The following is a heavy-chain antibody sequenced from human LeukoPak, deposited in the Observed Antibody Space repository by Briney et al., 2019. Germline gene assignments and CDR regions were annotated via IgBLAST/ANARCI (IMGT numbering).Heavy chain of an antibody. V-gene: IGHV1-18*04. D-gene: IGHD3-10*01. Sequence: ASVKVSCKASGYTFVSYLIHWVREAPGQGLEWMGIISPNNGDTQYAPKLQGRVTMTTDTSTSTAYMELRSLRSDDTAVYYCARVRGVIRADYYYYMDVWGKGTTVTISS. CDR2: ISPNNGDT. J-gene: IGHJ6*03. CDR1: GYTFVSYL. CDR3: ARVRGVIRADYYYYMDV.